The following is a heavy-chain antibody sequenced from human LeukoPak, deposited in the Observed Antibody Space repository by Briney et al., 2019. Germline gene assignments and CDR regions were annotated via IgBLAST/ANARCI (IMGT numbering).Heavy chain of an antibody. CDR3: ATRIAVAGTDAFDI. CDR1: GGSISSGGYY. Sequence: SQTLSLTCTVSGGSISSGGYYWSWIRQHPGKGLEWIGYIYYSGSTYYNPSLKSRVTISVDTSKNQFSLKLSSVTAADTAVYYCATRIAVAGTDAFDIWGQGTMVTVSS. J-gene: IGHJ3*02. D-gene: IGHD6-19*01. CDR2: IYYSGST. V-gene: IGHV4-31*03.